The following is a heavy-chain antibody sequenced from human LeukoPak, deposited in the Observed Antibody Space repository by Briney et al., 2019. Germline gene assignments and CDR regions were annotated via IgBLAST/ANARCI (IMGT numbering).Heavy chain of an antibody. Sequence: SETLSLTCTVSGGSINSYYWSWIRQPPGKGLEWIGYISYSGSTNYNPSLKSRVTISLDTSKTQFFLKLSSVTAADTALYYCARGNANWRQGTLVTVSS. CDR2: ISYSGST. CDR1: GGSINSYY. J-gene: IGHJ4*02. CDR3: ARGNAN. V-gene: IGHV4-59*01.